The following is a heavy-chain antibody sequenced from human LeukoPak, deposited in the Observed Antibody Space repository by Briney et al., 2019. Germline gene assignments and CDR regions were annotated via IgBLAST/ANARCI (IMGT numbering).Heavy chain of an antibody. D-gene: IGHD5-18*01. Sequence: GGSLRLSCAASGFTFDDYGMSWVRQAPGKGLEWVSGINWNGGSTGYADSVKGRFTISRDNAKNSLYLQMNSLRVEDTALYYCARGIGIRMNTAMEDWGQGTLVTVSS. J-gene: IGHJ4*02. V-gene: IGHV3-20*04. CDR1: GFTFDDYG. CDR2: INWNGGST. CDR3: ARGIGIRMNTAMED.